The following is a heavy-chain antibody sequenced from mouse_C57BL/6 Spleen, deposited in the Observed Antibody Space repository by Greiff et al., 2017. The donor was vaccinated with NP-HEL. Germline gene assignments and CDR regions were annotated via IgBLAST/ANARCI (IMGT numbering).Heavy chain of an antibody. D-gene: IGHD2-10*02. CDR1: GYTFTSYW. V-gene: IGHV1-61*01. Sequence: QVQLQQPGAELVRPGSSVKLSCKASGYTFTSYWMDWVKQRPGQGLEWIGNIYPSDSETHYNQKFKDKATLTVDKSSSTAYMQLSSLTSEDSAVYYCARSGEYRDYAMDYWGQGTSVTVSS. CDR3: ARSGEYRDYAMDY. CDR2: IYPSDSET. J-gene: IGHJ4*01.